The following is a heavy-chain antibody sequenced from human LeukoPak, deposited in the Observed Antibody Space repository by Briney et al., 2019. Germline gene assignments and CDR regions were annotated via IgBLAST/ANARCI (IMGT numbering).Heavy chain of an antibody. D-gene: IGHD3-10*01. V-gene: IGHV1-2*02. CDR1: GYTFTGYY. CDR2: INPNSGGT. Sequence: GASVKVSCKASGYTFTGYYMHWVRQAPGQGLEWMGWINPNSGGTNYAQKFQGRVTMTRDTSISTAYMELSRLRSDDTAVYYCARAASYTMVRGGFYYYYYYMDVWGKGTTVTISS. CDR3: ARAASYTMVRGGFYYYYYYMDV. J-gene: IGHJ6*03.